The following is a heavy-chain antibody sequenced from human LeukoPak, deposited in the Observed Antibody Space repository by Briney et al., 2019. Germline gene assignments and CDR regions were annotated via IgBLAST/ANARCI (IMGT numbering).Heavy chain of an antibody. Sequence: PGGSLRLSCAASGFTFSSYEMNWVRQAPGKGLEWVLYISSSGSTIYYADSVKGRFTISRDNAKNSLYLQMNSLRAEDTAVYYYARDQYVWGSYRQSFDYWGQGTLVTVSS. CDR2: ISSSGSTI. V-gene: IGHV3-48*03. D-gene: IGHD3-16*02. J-gene: IGHJ4*02. CDR1: GFTFSSYE. CDR3: ARDQYVWGSYRQSFDY.